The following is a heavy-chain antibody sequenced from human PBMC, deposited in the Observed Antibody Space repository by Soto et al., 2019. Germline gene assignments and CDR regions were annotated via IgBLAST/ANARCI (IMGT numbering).Heavy chain of an antibody. CDR3: ARESSYYDSSGYYYYYYGMDV. Sequence: QVQLQESGPGLVKPSQTLSLTCTVSGGSISSGGYYWSWISQHPGKGLEWIGYNYYSGSTYYNPSLKSRVTISVDTSKNQFSLKLSSVTAADTAVYYCARESSYYDSSGYYYYYYGMDVWGQGTTVTVSS. CDR2: NYYSGST. D-gene: IGHD3-22*01. CDR1: GGSISSGGYY. V-gene: IGHV4-31*03. J-gene: IGHJ6*02.